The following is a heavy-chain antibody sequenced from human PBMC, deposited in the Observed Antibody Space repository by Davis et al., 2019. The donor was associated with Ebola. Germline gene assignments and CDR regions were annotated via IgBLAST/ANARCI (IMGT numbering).Heavy chain of an antibody. J-gene: IGHJ4*02. V-gene: IGHV1-69*10. CDR1: GDTFSKYA. CDR2: IIPILGIS. Sequence: SVKVSCKTSGDTFSKYAINWVRQAPGQGLEWMGGIIPILGISNYAQKFQGRVTFIADKSTNTTYTEVSSLRSEDTAVYYCARDGASGSYDYWGQGTLVSVSS. D-gene: IGHD3-10*01. CDR3: ARDGASGSYDY.